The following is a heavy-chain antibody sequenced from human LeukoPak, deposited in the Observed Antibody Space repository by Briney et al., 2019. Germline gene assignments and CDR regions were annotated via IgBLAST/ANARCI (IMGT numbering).Heavy chain of an antibody. CDR3: AKDISDGAFDI. J-gene: IGHJ3*02. Sequence: SGGSLRLSCAASGFTFSSYAMNWVRQAPGKGLEWISGISGSGGSTYYADSVKGRFGISRDNSKNTLYLQLNSLRAEDTAVYYCAKDISDGAFDIWGQGTMVTVSS. D-gene: IGHD2-21*01. CDR1: GFTFSSYA. CDR2: ISGSGGST. V-gene: IGHV3-23*01.